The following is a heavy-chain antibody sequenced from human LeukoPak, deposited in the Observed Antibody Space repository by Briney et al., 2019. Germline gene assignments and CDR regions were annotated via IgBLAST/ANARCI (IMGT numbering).Heavy chain of an antibody. CDR3: ARGGGSGRWGSAFDM. D-gene: IGHD6-19*01. V-gene: IGHV3-7*01. J-gene: IGHJ3*02. CDR1: GFTFTNYW. CDR2: MKQDGREK. Sequence: GGSLRLSCVASGFTFTNYWMTWVRQAPGKGLEWVANMKQDGREKYYVDSVKGRFTISRDNAKNSLYLQMNSLRDEDTAVYYCARGGGSGRWGSAFDMWGQGTMVTVS.